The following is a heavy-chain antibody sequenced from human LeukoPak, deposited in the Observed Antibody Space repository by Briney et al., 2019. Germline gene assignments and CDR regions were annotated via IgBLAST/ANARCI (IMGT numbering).Heavy chain of an antibody. D-gene: IGHD6-19*01. CDR1: GFTFSSYA. CDR2: ISSNGGST. J-gene: IGHJ6*03. CDR3: ARDGRSGLVFGYYMDV. Sequence: GGSLRLSCAASGFTFSSYAMHWVRQAPGKGLEYVSAISSNGGSTYYANSVKGRLTISRDNSKNTLYLQMGSLRAEDMAVYYCARDGRSGLVFGYYMDVWGKGTTVTVSS. V-gene: IGHV3-64*01.